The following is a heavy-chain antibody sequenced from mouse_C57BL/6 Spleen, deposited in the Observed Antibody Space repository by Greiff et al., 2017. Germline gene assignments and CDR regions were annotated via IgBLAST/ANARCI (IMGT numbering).Heavy chain of an antibody. CDR1: GYTFTDYN. V-gene: IGHV1-22*01. J-gene: IGHJ1*03. CDR3: AKSYDNDSSYWYFDV. CDR2: INPNNGGT. D-gene: IGHD1-1*01. Sequence: EVQLQQSGPELVKPGASVTMSCKASGYTFTDYNMHWVKQSHGQNLEWIGYINPNNGGTSYNQKFKGKATLTVNKSYSTAYLALRSLPSEDSAVDYCAKSYDNDSSYWYFDVWRTGTMVTVSS.